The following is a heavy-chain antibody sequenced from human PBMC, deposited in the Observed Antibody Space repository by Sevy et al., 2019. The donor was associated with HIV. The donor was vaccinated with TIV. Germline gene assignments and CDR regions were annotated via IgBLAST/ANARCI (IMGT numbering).Heavy chain of an antibody. CDR3: ARSPPVVVVPGAPSWFDP. V-gene: IGHV4-34*01. D-gene: IGHD2-2*01. J-gene: IGHJ5*02. Sequence: SETLSLTCAVHDGSFSGYYWNWIRQLPGKGLEWIGEINESGITYYNPSLKSRVTISVDTSKKQFSLKRNSLTAVDSAVYFCARSPPVVVVPGAPSWFDPWGQGTLVTVSS. CDR2: INESGIT. CDR1: DGSFSGYY.